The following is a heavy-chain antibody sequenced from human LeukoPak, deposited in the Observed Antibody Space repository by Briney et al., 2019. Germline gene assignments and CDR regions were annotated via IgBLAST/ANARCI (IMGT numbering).Heavy chain of an antibody. V-gene: IGHV3-7*01. D-gene: IGHD1-26*01. CDR3: AGDGSGGSSQYNWFDP. CDR2: VKQDGSEK. CDR1: GFTFSSFW. J-gene: IGHJ5*02. Sequence: PGGSLRLSCAASGFTFSSFWMSWVRQAPGKGLEWVANVKQDGSEKYYVDSVKGRFTISRDNAKNSLHLQMNSLRVEDMAVYYCAGDGSGGSSQYNWFDPWGQGTLVTVSS.